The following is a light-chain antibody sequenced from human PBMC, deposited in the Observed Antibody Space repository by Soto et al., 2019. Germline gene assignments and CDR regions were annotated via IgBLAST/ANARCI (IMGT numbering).Light chain of an antibody. V-gene: IGLV1-44*01. Sequence: QSVLTQSPSASGTPGQRVTISCSGRWSNIGANVVKWYQQLPGTAPKLLIYSNSERPSGVPNRFSGSKSGTSASLAISGLQSDDEADYYCASWDDSLDGVVFGGGTKLTVL. J-gene: IGLJ2*01. CDR2: SNS. CDR1: WSNIGANV. CDR3: ASWDDSLDGVV.